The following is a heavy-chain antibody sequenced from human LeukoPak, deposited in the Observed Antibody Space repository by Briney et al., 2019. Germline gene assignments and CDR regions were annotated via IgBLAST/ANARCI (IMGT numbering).Heavy chain of an antibody. D-gene: IGHD3-3*01. V-gene: IGHV3-23*01. J-gene: IGHJ4*02. Sequence: LSGGSLRLSCAASGFSFSSYGMNWVRQAPGKGLEWVSAISGSGGSTYYADSVKGRFTISRDNSKNTLYLQMNSLRAEDTAVYYCAKDLVRYYDFWSPMAGSQGATWGQGTLVTVSS. CDR2: ISGSGGST. CDR1: GFSFSSYG. CDR3: AKDLVRYYDFWSPMAGSQGAT.